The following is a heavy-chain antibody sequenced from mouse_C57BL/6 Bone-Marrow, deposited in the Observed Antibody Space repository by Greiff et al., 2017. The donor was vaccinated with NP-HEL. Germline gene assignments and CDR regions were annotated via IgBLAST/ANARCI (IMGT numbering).Heavy chain of an antibody. D-gene: IGHD1-1*01. Sequence: QVQLKQSGPGLVQPSQSLSITCTVSGFSLTSYGVHWVRQSPGKGLEWLGVIWSGGSTDYNAAFISRLSISKDNSKSQVFFKMNSLRADYTAIDYCARTGSSFLYYAMDYWGQGTSVTVSS. V-gene: IGHV2-2*01. J-gene: IGHJ4*01. CDR1: GFSLTSYG. CDR2: IWSGGST. CDR3: ARTGSSFLYYAMDY.